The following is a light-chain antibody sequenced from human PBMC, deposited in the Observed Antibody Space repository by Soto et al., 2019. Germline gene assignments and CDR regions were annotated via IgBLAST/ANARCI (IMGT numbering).Light chain of an antibody. CDR1: ASNIGAGYD. CDR2: GHT. CDR3: QSHDDSLSGDVL. J-gene: IGLJ2*01. V-gene: IGLV1-40*01. Sequence: HSVLTQPPSVSGAPGQRVIISCTGSASNIGAGYDVQWYQQRPGAAPKLLIYGHTNRPSGVPGRFSGSTSGTSASLAITGLQAEDEADYYCQSHDDSLSGDVLFGGGTQLTVL.